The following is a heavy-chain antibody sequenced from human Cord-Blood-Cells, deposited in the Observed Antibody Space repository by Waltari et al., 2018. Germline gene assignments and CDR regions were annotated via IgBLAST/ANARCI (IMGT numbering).Heavy chain of an antibody. V-gene: IGHV3-49*03. Sequence: DVQLVEYGGGVVQRRRSLRLSWPASGFTFGAPSFRWLPPASGKGLEWVGFIRSKAYGGTTEDAAAVKGRFTISRDDSKSIAYLQMNSLKTEDTAVYYCTRDGGVGATPLFDYWGQGTLVTVSS. CDR1: GFTFGAPS. D-gene: IGHD1-26*01. CDR3: TRDGGVGATPLFDY. J-gene: IGHJ4*02. CDR2: IRSKAYGGTT.